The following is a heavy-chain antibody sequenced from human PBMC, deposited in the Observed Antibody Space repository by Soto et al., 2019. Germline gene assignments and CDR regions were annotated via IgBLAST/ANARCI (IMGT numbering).Heavy chain of an antibody. V-gene: IGHV1-69*04. J-gene: IGHJ4*02. CDR2: IIPILGIA. Sequence: SSVKLSCKASGGAFSSDTISWLRQAPGQGLEWMGRIIPILGIANYAQKFQGRVTITADKSTSTAYMELSSLRSEDTAVYYCARDQPGTTCFDYWGQGTLVTVSS. D-gene: IGHD1-7*01. CDR3: ARDQPGTTCFDY. CDR1: GGAFSSDT.